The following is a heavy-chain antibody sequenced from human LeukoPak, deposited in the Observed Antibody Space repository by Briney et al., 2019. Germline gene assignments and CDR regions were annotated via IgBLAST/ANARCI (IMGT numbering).Heavy chain of an antibody. CDR3: AREVGGSGMLSWFDP. J-gene: IGHJ5*02. Sequence: SVKVSCKTSGGTFSSYAISWVRQAPGHGLEWMGGIIPIFGTAKYAQKFQGKVTITADESTSTAYMELSSLRSEDTAVYYCAREVGGSGMLSWFDPWGQGTLVTVSS. CDR2: IIPIFGTA. CDR1: GGTFSSYA. D-gene: IGHD3-10*01. V-gene: IGHV1-69*13.